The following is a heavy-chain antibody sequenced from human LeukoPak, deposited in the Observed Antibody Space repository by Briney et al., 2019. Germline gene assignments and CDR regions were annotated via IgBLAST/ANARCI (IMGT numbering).Heavy chain of an antibody. V-gene: IGHV3-74*01. J-gene: IGHJ6*02. CDR1: GFTFSNYW. D-gene: IGHD2-21*02. CDR2: IKSDGSST. CDR3: SRDSLSSCGGDCYSGLDV. Sequence: GGSLRLSCAASGFTFSNYWMHWVRQAPGEALMWVSRIKSDGSSTTYADSVKSRFTISRDNAKNTLYLQMNSLRAEDTAVYYCSRDSLSSCGGDCYSGLDVWGQGTTVTVSS.